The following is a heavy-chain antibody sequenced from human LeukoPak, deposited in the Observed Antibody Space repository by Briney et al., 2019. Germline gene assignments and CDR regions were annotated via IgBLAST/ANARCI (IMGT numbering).Heavy chain of an antibody. CDR2: IGISSGNT. CDR1: GFTFSSYS. Sequence: GSLRLSCAASGFTFSSYSMNWVRQAPGKWLEWISYIGISSGNTKYADSVKGRFTISGDKAKNSVYLQMNSLRVEDTAVYYCARDTKYAFDNWGQGTLVTVSS. V-gene: IGHV3-48*01. CDR3: ARDTKYAFDN. D-gene: IGHD2-2*01. J-gene: IGHJ4*02.